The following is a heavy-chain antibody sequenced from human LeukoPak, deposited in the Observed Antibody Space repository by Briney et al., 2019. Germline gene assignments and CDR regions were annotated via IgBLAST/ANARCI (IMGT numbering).Heavy chain of an antibody. V-gene: IGHV1-69*13. J-gene: IGHJ4*02. Sequence: ASVKVSCKASGGTFSSYAISWVRQAPGQGLEWMGGIIPIFGTANYAQKFQGRVTITADESTSTAYVELSSLRSEDTAVYYCARALTSGYSSGWYYWGQGTLVTVSS. CDR3: ARALTSGYSSGWYY. D-gene: IGHD6-19*01. CDR2: IIPIFGTA. CDR1: GGTFSSYA.